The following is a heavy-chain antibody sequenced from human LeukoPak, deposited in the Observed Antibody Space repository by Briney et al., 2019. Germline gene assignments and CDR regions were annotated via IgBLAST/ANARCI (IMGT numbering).Heavy chain of an antibody. CDR1: GFTFSSYA. CDR2: ISGSGGST. V-gene: IGHV3-23*01. Sequence: GGSLRLSCAPSGFTFSSYAMSWVRPAPGRGLEWVSAISGSGGSTYYADSVKGRFTISRDNSKNTLYLQMNSLRAEDTAVYYCAKREVSSSSSWYWGYYYYYMDVWGKGTTVTVSS. J-gene: IGHJ6*03. D-gene: IGHD6-13*01. CDR3: AKREVSSSSSWYWGYYYYYMDV.